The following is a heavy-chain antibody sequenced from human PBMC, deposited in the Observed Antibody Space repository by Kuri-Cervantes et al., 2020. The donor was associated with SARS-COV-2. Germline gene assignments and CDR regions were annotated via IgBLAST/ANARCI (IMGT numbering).Heavy chain of an antibody. CDR2: IYNSGST. J-gene: IGHJ3*02. D-gene: IGHD6-19*01. CDR1: GDSTTSSSYY. V-gene: IGHV4-39*01. Sequence: GSLRLSCTVSGDSTTSSSYYWGWIRQPPGKGLEWIGNIYNSGSTYYNPSLKSRVTISVDTSKKQFSLRLSSVTAADAAVYYCVTSLPRSGWDGEDAFDIWGQGTMVTVSS. CDR3: VTSLPRSGWDGEDAFDI.